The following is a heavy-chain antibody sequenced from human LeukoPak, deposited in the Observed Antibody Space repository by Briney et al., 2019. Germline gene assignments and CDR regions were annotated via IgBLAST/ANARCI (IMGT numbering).Heavy chain of an antibody. J-gene: IGHJ4*02. V-gene: IGHV3-23*01. CDR2: ISASGGGK. CDR1: GFTFSTYA. Sequence: PGGSLRLSCAASGFTFSTYAMNWVRQAPGKGLEWVSGISASGGGKFYADSVKGRFTIFRDKARSTVSLQMNSLRAEDAAVYFCAKDNADYPIYYFDSWGQGILVTVSS. D-gene: IGHD3-16*01. CDR3: AKDNADYPIYYFDS.